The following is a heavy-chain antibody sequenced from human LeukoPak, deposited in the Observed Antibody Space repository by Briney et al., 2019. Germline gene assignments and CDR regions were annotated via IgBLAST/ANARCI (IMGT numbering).Heavy chain of an antibody. J-gene: IGHJ6*03. CDR1: GYTFTSYG. CDR3: ARGGYSSGWYGPGNYYYYMDV. D-gene: IGHD6-19*01. V-gene: IGHV1-18*01. CDR2: ISAYNGNT. Sequence: GASVKVSCKASGYTFTSYGISWVRQAPGQGLEWMGWISAYNGNTNYAQKLQGRVTMTTDTSTSTAYMELRSLRSDDTAVYYCARGGYSSGWYGPGNYYYYMDVWGKGTTVTVSS.